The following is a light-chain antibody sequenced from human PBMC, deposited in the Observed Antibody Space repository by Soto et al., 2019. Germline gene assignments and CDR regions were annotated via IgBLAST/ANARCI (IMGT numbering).Light chain of an antibody. J-gene: IGKJ3*01. CDR1: QSINSRY. Sequence: EIVLTQSPGTLSLSPGERATLSCRASQSINSRYLAWYQQKPGQAPRLLIYGASSRATGIPDRFSGSGSGTDFTLTISRLEPEDFAVYYCQQFGSSPGFTXGP. CDR2: GAS. V-gene: IGKV3-20*01. CDR3: QQFGSSPGFT.